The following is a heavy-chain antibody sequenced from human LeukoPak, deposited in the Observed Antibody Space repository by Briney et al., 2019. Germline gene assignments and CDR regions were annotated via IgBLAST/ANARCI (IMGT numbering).Heavy chain of an antibody. J-gene: IGHJ4*02. V-gene: IGHV1-69*13. CDR1: GGTFSSYA. D-gene: IGHD3-10*01. CDR3: ARVSYYPAYYFDY. CDR2: IIPIFGTA. Sequence: ASVKVSCKASGGTFSSYAISWVRQAPGQGLEWMGGIIPIFGTANYARKFQGRVTITADESTSTAYMELSSLRSEDTAVYYCARVSYYPAYYFDYWGQGTLVTVSS.